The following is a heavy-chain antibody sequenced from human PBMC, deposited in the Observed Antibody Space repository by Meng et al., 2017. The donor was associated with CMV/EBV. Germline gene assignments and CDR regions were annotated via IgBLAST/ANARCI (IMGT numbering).Heavy chain of an antibody. CDR1: GYSFTNYW. V-gene: IGHV5-51*01. CDR2: IYPGDSEI. Sequence: GESLKISCKGSGYSFTNYWIGWVRQMPGKGLEWMGMIYPGDSEITYSPSFKGQVTISADRSITTAYLQWSSLKTSDSAMYYCVRHLRHNWNDPPDYWGQGTLVTVSS. D-gene: IGHD1-1*01. J-gene: IGHJ4*02. CDR3: VRHLRHNWNDPPDY.